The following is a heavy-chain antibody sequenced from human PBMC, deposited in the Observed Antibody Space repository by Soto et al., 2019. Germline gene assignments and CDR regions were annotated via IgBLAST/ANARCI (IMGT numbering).Heavy chain of an antibody. CDR2: IYYSGST. Sequence: QVQLQESGPGLVKPSETLSLTCTVSGGSISSHYCSWIRQPPGKGLEWIGYIYYSGSTNYNPSLKSRVTISVATSKTQFSLKLSSVTAADTAVYYCARRYGSAFDIWGQGTMVTVSS. V-gene: IGHV4-59*11. CDR3: ARRYGSAFDI. D-gene: IGHD3-10*01. J-gene: IGHJ3*02. CDR1: GGSISSHY.